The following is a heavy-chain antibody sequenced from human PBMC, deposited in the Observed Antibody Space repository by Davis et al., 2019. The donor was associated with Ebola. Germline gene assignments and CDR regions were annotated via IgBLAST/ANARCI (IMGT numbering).Heavy chain of an antibody. D-gene: IGHD3-16*01. Sequence: GESLKISCAASGFTFSSYEMNWIRQAPGKGLEWVSYISSSGSTIYYADSVKGRFTISRDNAKNSLYLEMNSLRAEDTAVYYCATWARAYYYYGMDVWGQGTTVTVSS. CDR2: ISSSGSTI. CDR3: ATWARAYYYYGMDV. J-gene: IGHJ6*02. CDR1: GFTFSSYE. V-gene: IGHV3-48*03.